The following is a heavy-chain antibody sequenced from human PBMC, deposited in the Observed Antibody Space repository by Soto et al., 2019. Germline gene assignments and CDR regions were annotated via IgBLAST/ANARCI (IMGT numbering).Heavy chain of an antibody. J-gene: IGHJ4*02. CDR1: GFTFTRYS. CDR3: ARESEDLTSNFDY. V-gene: IGHV3-21*06. CDR2: ISSTTNYV. Sequence: PGGSLRLSCAASGFTFTRYSMNWVRQAPGKGLEWVSSISSTTNYVYYGDSMKGRFTISRDNAKNSLYLEMNSLRAEDTAVYYCARESEDLTSNFDYWGQGALVTVSS.